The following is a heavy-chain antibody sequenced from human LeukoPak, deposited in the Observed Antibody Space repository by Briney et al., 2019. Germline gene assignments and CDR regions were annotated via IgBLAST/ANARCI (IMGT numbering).Heavy chain of an antibody. CDR2: IYHSGST. CDR3: ASMTTVPTGFDY. Sequence: SEPLSLTCAVSGGSISSGGYSWSWIRQPPGKGLEWIGYIYHSGSTYYNPSLKSRVTISVDRSKNQFSLKLSSVTAADTAVYYCASMTTVPTGFDYWGQGTLVTVSS. V-gene: IGHV4-30-2*01. J-gene: IGHJ4*02. CDR1: GGSISSGGYS. D-gene: IGHD4-17*01.